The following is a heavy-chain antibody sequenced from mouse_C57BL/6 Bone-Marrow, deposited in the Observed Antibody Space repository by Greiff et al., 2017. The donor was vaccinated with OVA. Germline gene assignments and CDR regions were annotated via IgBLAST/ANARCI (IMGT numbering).Heavy chain of an antibody. Sequence: EVKLVESGGGLVQPKGSLKLSCAASGFSFNTYAMNWVRQAPGKGLEWVARIRSKSNNYATYYADSVKDRFTISRDDSESMLYLQMNNLKTEDTAMYYCVRHVDGYHNYYAMDYWGQGTSVTVSS. CDR1: GFSFNTYA. D-gene: IGHD2-3*01. CDR3: VRHVDGYHNYYAMDY. J-gene: IGHJ4*01. V-gene: IGHV10-1*01. CDR2: IRSKSNNYAT.